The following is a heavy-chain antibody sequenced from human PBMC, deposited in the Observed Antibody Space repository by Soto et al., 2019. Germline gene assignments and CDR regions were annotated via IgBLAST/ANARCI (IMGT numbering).Heavy chain of an antibody. CDR3: AKAGFDFWSGAPLDY. J-gene: IGHJ4*02. CDR2: ISGSGGST. Sequence: EVQLLESGGGLVQPGGSLRLSCAASGFTFSSYAMSWVRQAPGKGLEWVSAISGSGGSTYYADSVKGRCTISRDNSKNTLYLQMNSLRAEDTAVYYGAKAGFDFWSGAPLDYLGQGTLVTVSS. CDR1: GFTFSSYA. V-gene: IGHV3-23*01. D-gene: IGHD3-3*01.